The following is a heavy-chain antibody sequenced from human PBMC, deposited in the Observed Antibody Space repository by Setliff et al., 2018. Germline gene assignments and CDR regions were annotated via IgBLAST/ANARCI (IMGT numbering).Heavy chain of an antibody. V-gene: IGHV3-23*01. CDR2: ISGSGGST. CDR3: AKNGFGVVALGVNNWFDP. D-gene: IGHD3-10*01. J-gene: IGHJ5*02. Sequence: GGSLRLSCAASGFTFSSYAMSWVRQAPGKGLEWVSAISGSGGSTYYADSVKGRFTISRDNSKSTLYLQMNSLRAEDTAVYYCAKNGFGVVALGVNNWFDPWGQGILVTVSS. CDR1: GFTFSSYA.